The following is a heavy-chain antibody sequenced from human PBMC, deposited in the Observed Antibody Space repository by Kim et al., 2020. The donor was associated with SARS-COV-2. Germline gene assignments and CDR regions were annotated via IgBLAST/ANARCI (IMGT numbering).Heavy chain of an antibody. Sequence: GGSLRLSCAASGFTFSSYSMNWVRQAPGKGLEWVSYISSSSSTIYYADSVKGRFTISRDNAKNSLYLQMNSMRDEDTAVYYCARDLGVYYGSGGTAIEAPEYYGMDVWGQGTTVTVSS. CDR2: ISSSSSTI. V-gene: IGHV3-48*02. D-gene: IGHD3-10*01. J-gene: IGHJ6*02. CDR1: GFTFSSYS. CDR3: ARDLGVYYGSGGTAIEAPEYYGMDV.